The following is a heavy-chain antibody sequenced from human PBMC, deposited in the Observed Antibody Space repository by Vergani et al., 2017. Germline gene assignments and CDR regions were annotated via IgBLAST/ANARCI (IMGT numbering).Heavy chain of an antibody. Sequence: QVQLVQSGAEVKKPGSSVKVSCKASGGTFSSYAISWVRQAPGQGLEWLGRINPIFGTANYAQKFQGRVTITADESTSTAYMELSSLRSEDTAVYYCASGDCSSTSCLSVDPWGQGTLVTVSS. J-gene: IGHJ5*02. CDR3: ASGDCSSTSCLSVDP. CDR1: GGTFSSYA. V-gene: IGHV1-69*18. CDR2: INPIFGTA. D-gene: IGHD2-2*01.